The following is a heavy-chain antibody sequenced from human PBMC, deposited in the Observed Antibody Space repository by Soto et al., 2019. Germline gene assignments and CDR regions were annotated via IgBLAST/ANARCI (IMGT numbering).Heavy chain of an antibody. CDR2: IYYSGST. Sequence: SETLSLTCSISGASISSDDYYWSWIRQPPGKGLEWIGYIYYSGSTYYNPSLKSRVTISVDTSKNQFSLKLSSVTAADTAVYYCARERLGSWFDPWGQGTLVTVSS. CDR3: ARERLGSWFDP. J-gene: IGHJ5*02. V-gene: IGHV4-30-4*01. D-gene: IGHD7-27*01. CDR1: GASISSDDYY.